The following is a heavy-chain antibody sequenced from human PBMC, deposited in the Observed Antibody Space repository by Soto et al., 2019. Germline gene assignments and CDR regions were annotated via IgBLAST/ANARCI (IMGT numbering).Heavy chain of an antibody. CDR2: IFHSGST. CDR3: AREGGSGSPDWDFDV. D-gene: IGHD1-26*01. V-gene: IGHV4-30-2*01. J-gene: IGHJ2*01. CDR1: GGSISSGGYS. Sequence: QLQLQESGSGLVKPSQTLSLTCAVSGGSISSGGYSWSWLRQPPGKGLEWIGYIFHSGSTYYNPSLKSRVSVSVDGSKNRCSRELSSVTAADTAVYYGAREGGSGSPDWDFDVWGRGTRVSVSS.